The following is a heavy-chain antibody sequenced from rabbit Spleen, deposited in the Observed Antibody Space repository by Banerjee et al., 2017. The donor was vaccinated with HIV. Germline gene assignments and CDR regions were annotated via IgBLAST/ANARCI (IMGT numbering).Heavy chain of an antibody. V-gene: IGHV1S45*01. CDR1: GFSFSRNYY. CDR2: IYPDSSGST. Sequence: QEQLEESGGDLVKPEGSLTLTCTASGFSFSRNYYMCWVRQAPGKGLECIACIYPDSSGSTYYASWAKGRFTISKTSSTTVTLQMTRLTAADTATYFCARDTSSSFSSYGMDLWGQGTLVTVS. D-gene: IGHD1-1*01. CDR3: ARDTSSSFSSYGMDL. J-gene: IGHJ6*01.